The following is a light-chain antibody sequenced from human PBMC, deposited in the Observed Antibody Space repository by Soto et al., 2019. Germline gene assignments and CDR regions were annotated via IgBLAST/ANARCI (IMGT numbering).Light chain of an antibody. Sequence: QSALTQPRSVSGSPGQSVTISCTGTSSDVGGYNYVSWYQQHPGKAPKLMIYDVSKRPSGVPDRFSGSKSGTTASLTISGLQAEEEADYYCCSYAGSYTYVFGTGTKLTVL. CDR1: SSDVGGYNY. CDR3: CSYAGSYTYV. J-gene: IGLJ1*01. CDR2: DVS. V-gene: IGLV2-11*01.